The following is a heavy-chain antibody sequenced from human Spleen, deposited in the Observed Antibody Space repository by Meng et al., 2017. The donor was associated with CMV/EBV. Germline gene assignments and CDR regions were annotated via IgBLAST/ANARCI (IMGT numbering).Heavy chain of an antibody. CDR3: ARWEDCSGGSCYSGGYYYGMDV. CDR1: GFTFSSYS. V-gene: IGHV3-21*01. J-gene: IGHJ6*02. D-gene: IGHD2-15*01. CDR2: ISSSSSYI. Sequence: GGSLRLSCAASGFTFSSYSMNWVRQAPGKGLEWVSSISSSSSYIYYADSVKGRFTISRDNAKNSLYLQMNSLRAEDTAVYYCARWEDCSGGSCYSGGYYYGMDVWGQGTTVTVSS.